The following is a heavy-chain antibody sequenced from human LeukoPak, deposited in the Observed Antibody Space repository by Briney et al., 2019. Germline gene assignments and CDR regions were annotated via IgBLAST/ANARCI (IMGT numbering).Heavy chain of an antibody. CDR3: ARATPPNYDFWSGYYGAVFWFDP. CDR1: VDTFTSYY. Sequence: GASVKVSWKASVDTFTSYYMHWVRQALGQGLEWMGIINPSGGSTSYAQKFQGRVTMTRDTSTSTVYMELSGLRSEDTAVYYCARATPPNYDFWSGYYGAVFWFDPWGQGTLVTVSS. CDR2: INPSGGST. D-gene: IGHD3-3*01. V-gene: IGHV1-46*01. J-gene: IGHJ5*02.